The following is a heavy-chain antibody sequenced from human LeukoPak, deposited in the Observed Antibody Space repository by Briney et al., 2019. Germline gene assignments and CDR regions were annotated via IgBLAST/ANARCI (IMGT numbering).Heavy chain of an antibody. D-gene: IGHD6-13*01. V-gene: IGHV3-30*04. CDR2: ISYDGSNK. CDR1: GFTFSSYA. Sequence: GGSLRLSCAASGFTFSSYAMHWVRQAPGKGLEWVAVISYDGSNKYYADSVKGRFTISRDNSKNTLYLQMNSLRAEDTAVYYCAKGSRGRYSSSWYVDYWGQGTLVTVSS. CDR3: AKGSRGRYSSSWYVDY. J-gene: IGHJ4*02.